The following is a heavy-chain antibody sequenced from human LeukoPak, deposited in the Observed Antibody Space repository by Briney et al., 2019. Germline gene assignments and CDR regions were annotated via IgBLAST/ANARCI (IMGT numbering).Heavy chain of an antibody. CDR2: IYYSGST. V-gene: IGHV4-59*01. CDR1: GGSISSYY. Sequence: PSETLSLTCTVSGGSISSYYWSWIRQPPGKGLEWIGYIYYSGSTNYNPSLKSRVTISVDTSKNQFSLKLSSVTAADTAVYYCARAELSGSYSPLDYWGQGTLVTVSS. D-gene: IGHD1-26*01. CDR3: ARAELSGSYSPLDY. J-gene: IGHJ4*02.